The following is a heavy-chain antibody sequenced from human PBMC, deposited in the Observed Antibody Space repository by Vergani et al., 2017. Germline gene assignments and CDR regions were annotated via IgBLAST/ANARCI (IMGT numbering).Heavy chain of an antibody. CDR3: ARASIVVVPAAHFDY. CDR1: GYTFTSYG. D-gene: IGHD2-2*01. CDR2: ISAYNGNT. V-gene: IGHV1-18*01. J-gene: IGHJ4*02. Sequence: QVQLVQSGAEVKTPGASVKVSCKASGYTFTSYGISWVRQAPGQGLEWMGWISAYNGNTNYAQKLQGRVTMTTDTSTSTAYMELRSLRSDDTAVYYCARASIVVVPAAHFDYWGQGTLVTVSS.